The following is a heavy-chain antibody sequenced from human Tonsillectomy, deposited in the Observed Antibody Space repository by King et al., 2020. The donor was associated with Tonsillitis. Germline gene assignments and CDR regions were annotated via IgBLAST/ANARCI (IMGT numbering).Heavy chain of an antibody. J-gene: IGHJ4*02. CDR2: SNHYGST. CDR3: ARGGLDILTGYYNVY. Sequence: VQLQQWGAGLLKPSETLSLTCAVYGGSFSGYYWSWIRQPPGKGLEWIGESNHYGSTNYNPSLKSRVTMSADTSKNQFSLRLSSVTAADTAVYYCARGGLDILTGYYNVYWGQGTLVTVSS. CDR1: GGSFSGYY. D-gene: IGHD3-9*01. V-gene: IGHV4-34*01.